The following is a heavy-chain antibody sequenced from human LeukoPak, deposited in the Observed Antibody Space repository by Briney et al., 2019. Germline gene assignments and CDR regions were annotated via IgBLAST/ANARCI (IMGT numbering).Heavy chain of an antibody. Sequence: GGSLILSFASCGFIFSVYWLSWVLQAPGGGVGGGVDRMQDGRANYYLDPVKGRFTISRNNTNNSLYLQMNSPRADAAAVYYCGGCRGWLVLRREGMDVWGQGTTVTVSS. J-gene: IGHJ6*02. D-gene: IGHD6-19*01. V-gene: IGHV3-7*01. CDR1: GFIFSVYW. CDR3: GGCRGWLVLRREGMDV. CDR2: RMQDGRAN.